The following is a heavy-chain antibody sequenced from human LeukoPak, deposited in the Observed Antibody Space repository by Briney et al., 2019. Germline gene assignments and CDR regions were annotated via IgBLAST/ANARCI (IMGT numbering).Heavy chain of an antibody. J-gene: IGHJ4*02. CDR3: ARDVAAAGFSPRGY. CDR2: ISYDGSNK. CDR1: GFTFSSYA. D-gene: IGHD6-13*01. Sequence: GGSLRLSCAASGFTFSSYAMHWVRQAPGKGLEWVAVISYDGSNKYYADSVKGRFTISRDNSKNTLYLQMNSLRAEDTAVYYCARDVAAAGFSPRGYWGQGTLVTVSS. V-gene: IGHV3-30-3*01.